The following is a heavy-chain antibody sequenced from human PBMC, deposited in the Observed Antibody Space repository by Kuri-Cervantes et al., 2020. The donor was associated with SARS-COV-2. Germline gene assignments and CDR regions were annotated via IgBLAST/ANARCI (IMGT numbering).Heavy chain of an antibody. Sequence: ASVKVSCKASGYTFTSYGISWVRQAPGQGLEWMGWISAYNGNTNYAQKFQGRVTMTRDTSTSTVYMELSSLRSEDTAVYYCARYGGSGRSLRGYFDYWGQGTLVTVSS. CDR2: ISAYNGNT. V-gene: IGHV1-18*04. J-gene: IGHJ4*02. D-gene: IGHD3-10*01. CDR1: GYTFTSYG. CDR3: ARYGGSGRSLRGYFDY.